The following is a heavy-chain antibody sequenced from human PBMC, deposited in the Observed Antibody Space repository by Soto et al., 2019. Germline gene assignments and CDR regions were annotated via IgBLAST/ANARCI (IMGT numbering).Heavy chain of an antibody. V-gene: IGHV1-69*01. CDR2: IIPIFRTP. Sequence: QVQLVQSGAEVKKPGSSVKVSCKASGDTFSRFAISRVRQAPGQGLEWMGGIIPIFRTPNYAKKFQGRVTITAAEPTSTAYMELSSLTSADTAVYYCARDKDREPLGGNYYYALDVWGQGTTVIVSS. CDR3: ARDKDREPLGGNYYYALDV. D-gene: IGHD6-25*01. CDR1: GDTFSRFA. J-gene: IGHJ6*02.